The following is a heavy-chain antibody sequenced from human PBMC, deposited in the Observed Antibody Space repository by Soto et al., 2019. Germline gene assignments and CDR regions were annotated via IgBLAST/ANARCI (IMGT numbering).Heavy chain of an antibody. J-gene: IGHJ6*02. Sequence: PSETLSLTCAVYGGSFSGYYWSWIRQPPGKGLEWIGEINHSGSTNYNPSLKSRVTISVDTSKNQFSLKLSSVTAADTAVYYCARLRGRSWDYYYYYGMDVWGQGTTVTVSS. V-gene: IGHV4-34*01. CDR1: GGSFSGYY. CDR2: INHSGST. CDR3: ARLRGRSWDYYYYYGMDV.